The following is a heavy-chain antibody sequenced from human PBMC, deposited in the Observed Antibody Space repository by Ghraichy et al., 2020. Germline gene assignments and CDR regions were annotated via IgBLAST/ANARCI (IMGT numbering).Heavy chain of an antibody. CDR1: GFNFKNYA. Sequence: GSLRLSCTASGFNFKNYAMSWVRQAPGKGLEWVSSMNPLGGGTHYADSVRGRFTISRDNSKNILYLQMRSLRDEDTAIYYCAKFPLHIVVVTTILEAWGQGTLVSVSS. V-gene: IGHV3-23*01. CDR3: AKFPLHIVVVTTILEA. CDR2: MNPLGGGT. D-gene: IGHD2-21*02. J-gene: IGHJ5*02.